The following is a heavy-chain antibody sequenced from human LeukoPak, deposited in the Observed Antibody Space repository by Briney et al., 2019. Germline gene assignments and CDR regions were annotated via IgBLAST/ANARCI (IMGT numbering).Heavy chain of an antibody. CDR1: GFSFSDHH. Sequence: GGSLRLSCAASGFSFSDHHMDWVRQAPGKGLEWVSAISGSGGSTYYADSVKGRFTISRDNSKNTLYLQMNSLRAEDTAVYSCAKDPTMIVVVIPDYGGQGTLVTVSS. CDR3: AKDPTMIVVVIPDY. J-gene: IGHJ4*02. CDR2: ISGSGGST. V-gene: IGHV3-23*01. D-gene: IGHD3-22*01.